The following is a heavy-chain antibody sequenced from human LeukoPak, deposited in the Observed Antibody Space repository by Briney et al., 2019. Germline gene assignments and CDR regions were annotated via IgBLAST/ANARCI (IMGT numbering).Heavy chain of an antibody. CDR3: ARAPGDPTYGMDV. J-gene: IGHJ6*02. CDR2: ISGSGGST. D-gene: IGHD7-27*01. CDR1: GFTFSNYA. Sequence: GGSLRLSCAASGFTFSNYAMSWVRQAPGKGLEWVSAISGSGGSTYYADSVKGRFTISRDNSKNTLYLQMTSLRAEDTAVYYCARAPGDPTYGMDVWGQGTTVTVSS. V-gene: IGHV3-23*01.